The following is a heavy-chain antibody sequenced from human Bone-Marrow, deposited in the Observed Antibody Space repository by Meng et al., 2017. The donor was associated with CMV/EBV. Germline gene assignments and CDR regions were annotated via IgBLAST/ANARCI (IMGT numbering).Heavy chain of an antibody. D-gene: IGHD3-10*01. Sequence: ASVKVSCKASGYTFTSYYMHWVRQAPGQGLEWMGIINPSGGSTSYAQKFQGRVTMTRDTSTSTVYMELSSLRSEDTAVYYCVGVERSHWFDPWGQGTLVTVSS. J-gene: IGHJ5*02. CDR1: GYTFTSYY. CDR2: INPSGGST. V-gene: IGHV1-46*01. CDR3: VGVERSHWFDP.